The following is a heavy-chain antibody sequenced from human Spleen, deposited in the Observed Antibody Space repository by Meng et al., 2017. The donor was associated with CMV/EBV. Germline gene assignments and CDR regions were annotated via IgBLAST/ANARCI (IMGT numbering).Heavy chain of an antibody. V-gene: IGHV3-30*02. CDR3: AKDSGYCSSTSCWNNWFDP. CDR1: GFTFSSYG. CDR2: IRYDGSNK. J-gene: IGHJ5*02. Sequence: GGSLRLSCAASGFTFSSYGMHWVRQAPGKGLEWVAFIRYDGSNKYYADSVKGRFTISRDNSKNTLYLQMNSLRAEDTAVYYCAKDSGYCSSTSCWNNWFDPWGQGTLVTVSS. D-gene: IGHD2-2*01.